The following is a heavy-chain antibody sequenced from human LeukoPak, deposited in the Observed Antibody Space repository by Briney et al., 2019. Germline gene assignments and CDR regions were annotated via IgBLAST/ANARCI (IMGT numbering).Heavy chain of an antibody. V-gene: IGHV1-2*02. CDR2: INPNSGGT. CDR3: ARDGTGTFAEWFDP. J-gene: IGHJ5*02. D-gene: IGHD6-13*01. Sequence: GASVKVSCKASGYTFTGYYMHWVRQAPGQGLEWMGWINPNSGGTNYAQKFQGRVTMTRDTSISTAYMELSRLRSDDTAVYYCARDGTGTFAEWFDPWGQGTLVTVSS. CDR1: GYTFTGYY.